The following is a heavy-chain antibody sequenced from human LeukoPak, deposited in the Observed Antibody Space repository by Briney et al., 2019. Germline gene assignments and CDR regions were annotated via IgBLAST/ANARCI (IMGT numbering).Heavy chain of an antibody. D-gene: IGHD2-2*01. CDR3: AKDLGGSATTV. V-gene: IGHV3-9*01. Sequence: PGRSLRLSCAASGFTFEDHVMHWVRQAPGKGLEWVSSISWSGDRMGYADAVKGRFTISRDNAKNSLFLQMNCLRVEDTALYYCAKDLGGSATTVWGQGTLVTVSS. CDR1: GFTFEDHV. J-gene: IGHJ4*02. CDR2: ISWSGDRM.